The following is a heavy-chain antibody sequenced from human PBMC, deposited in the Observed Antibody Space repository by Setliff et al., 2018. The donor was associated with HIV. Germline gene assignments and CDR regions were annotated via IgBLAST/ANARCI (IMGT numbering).Heavy chain of an antibody. D-gene: IGHD2-2*02. Sequence: SVKVSCKASGGTFSSYAISWVRQAPGQGLEWMGGIIPILGIASYAQKFQGRVTMTRDTSTSTIYMELNSLTSEDTAVYYCARDNTAFDIWGQGTMVTVSS. V-gene: IGHV1-69*10. CDR2: IIPILGIA. J-gene: IGHJ3*02. CDR3: ARDNTAFDI. CDR1: GGTFSSYA.